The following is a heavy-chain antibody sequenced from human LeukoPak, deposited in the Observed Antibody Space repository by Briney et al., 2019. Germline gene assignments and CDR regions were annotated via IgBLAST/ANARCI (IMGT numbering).Heavy chain of an antibody. J-gene: IGHJ4*02. CDR1: GFAFSVSW. CDR3: ARDRGWNTFDY. V-gene: IGHV3-7*01. Sequence: PGGSLRLSCAASGFAFSVSWMSWVRQAPGKGLEWVANIKEDGSVKNYVDSVEGRLTISRDNAKKSLFLQMNSLRAEDTAVYYCARDRGWNTFDYWGQGTLVTVSS. CDR2: IKEDGSVK. D-gene: IGHD1/OR15-1a*01.